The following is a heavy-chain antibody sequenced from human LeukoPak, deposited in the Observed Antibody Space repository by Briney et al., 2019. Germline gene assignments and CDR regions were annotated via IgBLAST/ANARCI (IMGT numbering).Heavy chain of an antibody. CDR3: TSLLTRTVTTVY. CDR2: IRYDGSNK. V-gene: IGHV3-30*02. J-gene: IGHJ4*02. D-gene: IGHD4-11*01. CDR1: GFTFSSYG. Sequence: QPGGSLRLSCAASGFTFSSYGMHWVRQAPGKGLEWVAFIRYDGSNKYYADSVKGRFTISRDNSKNTLCLQMNSLRAEDTAVYYCTSLLTRTVTTVYWGQGTLVTVSS.